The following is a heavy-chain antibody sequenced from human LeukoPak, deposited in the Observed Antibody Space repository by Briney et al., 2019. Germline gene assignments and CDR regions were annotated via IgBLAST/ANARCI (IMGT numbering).Heavy chain of an antibody. J-gene: IGHJ4*02. V-gene: IGHV4-38-2*02. CDR2: IYHSGST. D-gene: IGHD4-23*01. Sequence: SETLSLTCTVSGYSISSGYYWGWIRQPPGKGLEWIGIIYHSGSTYYNPSLKSRVTISVDTSKNQCSLKLSSVTAADTAVYYCARDLGAGAGNLGYWGQGTLVTVSS. CDR3: ARDLGAGAGNLGY. CDR1: GYSISSGYY.